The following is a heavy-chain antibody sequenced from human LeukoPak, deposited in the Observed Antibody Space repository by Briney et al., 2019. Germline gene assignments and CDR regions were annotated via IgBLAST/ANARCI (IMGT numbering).Heavy chain of an antibody. V-gene: IGHV3-64*01. CDR2: ISSNGGST. CDR1: GFTFSSYA. Sequence: GGSLRLSCAASGFTFSSYAMHWVRQAPGKGLEYVSAISSNGGSTYYANSVKGRFTISRDNAKNSLYLQMNSLRAEDTAVYYCARGANVDYWGQGTLVTVSS. J-gene: IGHJ4*02. D-gene: IGHD3-16*01. CDR3: ARGANVDY.